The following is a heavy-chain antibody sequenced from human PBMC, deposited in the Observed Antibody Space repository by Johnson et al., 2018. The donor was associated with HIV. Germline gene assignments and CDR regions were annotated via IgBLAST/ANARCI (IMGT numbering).Heavy chain of an antibody. CDR1: GFTFSSYW. J-gene: IGHJ3*02. D-gene: IGHD4-23*01. CDR2: IKQDKSEK. CDR3: AKSPGKDHGGNSGAFDI. V-gene: IGHV3-7*02. Sequence: VQLVESGGGLVQPGGSLRLSCAASGFTFSSYWMSWVRQAPGKGLEWVANIKQDKSEKYHVDSGKGGFTISRDNSKKTLYLQMNNLRAEDTALYYCAKSPGKDHGGNSGAFDICGQGTKVTVSS.